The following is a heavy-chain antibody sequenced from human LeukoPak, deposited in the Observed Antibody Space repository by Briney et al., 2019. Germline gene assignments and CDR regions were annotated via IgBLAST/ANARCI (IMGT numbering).Heavy chain of an antibody. Sequence: SETLSLTCTVSGGSIISSDYHWGWVRQPPGKGLEWIGETDHGGNTKYNPSLKSRVTISVDTSKNQFSLKLTSVTATDTAVYYCARSPPPGATAYGAVDSWGRGSLVTVSS. D-gene: IGHD3-10*01. CDR1: GGSIISSDYH. V-gene: IGHV4-39*07. CDR2: TDHGGNT. J-gene: IGHJ5*01. CDR3: ARSPPPGATAYGAVDS.